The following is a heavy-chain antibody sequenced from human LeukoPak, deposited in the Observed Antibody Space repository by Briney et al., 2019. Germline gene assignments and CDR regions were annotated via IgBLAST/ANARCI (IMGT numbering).Heavy chain of an antibody. CDR2: ISAYNGNT. D-gene: IGHD3-10*01. CDR1: GYTFTSYG. V-gene: IGHV1-18*01. CDR3: ARGAGPDTMVRGVIQLFDY. J-gene: IGHJ4*02. Sequence: ASVKVSCKASGYTFTSYGISWVRQAPGQGLEWMGWISAYNGNTNYAQKLQGRVTMTTDTSTSTAYMELRSLRSDDTAVYYCARGAGPDTMVRGVIQLFDYWGQGTLVTVSS.